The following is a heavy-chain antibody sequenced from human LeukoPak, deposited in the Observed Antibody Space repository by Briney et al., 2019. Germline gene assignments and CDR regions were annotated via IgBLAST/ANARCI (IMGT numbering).Heavy chain of an antibody. CDR2: VYSDGVT. Sequence: GGSLRLSCAASGFTVSSYGMSWVRQAPGKGPEWVSLVYSDGVTRYADSVQGRFTISRDNSKNTVYLQMNNLRVEDTAVYHCVRDRAEGRAWVEFDPWGKGILVTVSS. V-gene: IGHV3-66*02. CDR3: VRDRAEGRAWVEFDP. CDR1: GFTVSSYG. J-gene: IGHJ5*02.